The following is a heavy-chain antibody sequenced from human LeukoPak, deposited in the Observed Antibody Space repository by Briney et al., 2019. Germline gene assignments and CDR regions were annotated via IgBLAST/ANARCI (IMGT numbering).Heavy chain of an antibody. CDR1: GGSISSYY. J-gene: IGHJ6*03. CDR2: IYTSGST. V-gene: IGHV4-4*07. Sequence: PSETLSLTCTVSGGSISSYYWSWIRQPAGKGLEWIGRIYTSGSTNYNPSLKSRVTMSVDTSKNQFSPKLSSVTAADTAMYYCGRGEDTAWGSYYYYYMDVWGKGTTVTVSS. CDR3: GRGEDTAWGSYYYYYMDV. D-gene: IGHD5-18*01.